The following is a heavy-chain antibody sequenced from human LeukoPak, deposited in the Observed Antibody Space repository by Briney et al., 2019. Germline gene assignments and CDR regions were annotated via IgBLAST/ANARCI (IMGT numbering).Heavy chain of an antibody. CDR1: GFTFSSYS. Sequence: GGSLRLSCAASGFTFSSYSMNWVRQAPGKGLEWVSSISSSSSYIYYADSVKGRFTISRDNAKNSLYLQMNSLRAEDTAVYYCARVSIAAAGSGGWAFFYYYYMDVWGKGTTVTISS. D-gene: IGHD6-13*01. V-gene: IGHV3-21*01. J-gene: IGHJ6*03. CDR3: ARVSIAAAGSGGWAFFYYYYMDV. CDR2: ISSSSSYI.